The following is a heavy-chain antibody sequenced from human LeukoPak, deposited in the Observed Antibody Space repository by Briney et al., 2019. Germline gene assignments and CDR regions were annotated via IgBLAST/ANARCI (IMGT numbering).Heavy chain of an antibody. D-gene: IGHD3-22*01. CDR3: ARIIVVTSTDYFDS. V-gene: IGHV4-39*01. CDR2: IFYSGIT. J-gene: IGHJ4*02. CDR1: GGSISGTLYY. Sequence: PSETLSLTCTVSGGSISGTLYYWGWIRQPPGKGLEWIGSIFYSGITYYNPSLQSQVTISVDASKSQFSLHLSSVTAADTALYYCARIIVVTSTDYFDSWGQGTLVTVSS.